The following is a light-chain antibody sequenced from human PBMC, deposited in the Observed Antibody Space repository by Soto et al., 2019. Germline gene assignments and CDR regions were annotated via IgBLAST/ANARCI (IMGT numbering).Light chain of an antibody. V-gene: IGKV3-20*01. Sequence: EIVLTQSPGTLSLSPGERATLSCRGSQSVSSRYLAWYQQKPGQAPRLLIYGASNRATGIPDRFSGSGSGTDFTLTINRLEPEDFAVYYCQQYGSSPRTFGQGTKVEIK. CDR3: QQYGSSPRT. J-gene: IGKJ1*01. CDR2: GAS. CDR1: QSVSSRY.